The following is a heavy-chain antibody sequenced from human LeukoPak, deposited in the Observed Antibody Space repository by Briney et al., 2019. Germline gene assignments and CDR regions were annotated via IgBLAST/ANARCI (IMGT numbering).Heavy chain of an antibody. CDR1: GYSISSDYY. V-gene: IGHV4-38-2*01. J-gene: IGHJ4*02. CDR3: ARFVGAATTSHIDY. D-gene: IGHD1-26*01. Sequence: PSETLSLTCAVSGYSISSDYYWGWIRQPPGKGLEWIGSIYHSGRTYYNPSLKSRVTISADTPKNQFSLKLSSVTAADTAVYYCARFVGAATTSHIDYWGQGTLVTVSS. CDR2: IYHSGRT.